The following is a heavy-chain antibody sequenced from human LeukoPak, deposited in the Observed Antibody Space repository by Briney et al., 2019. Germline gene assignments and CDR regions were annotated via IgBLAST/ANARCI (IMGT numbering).Heavy chain of an antibody. CDR1: RSTFSNYW. J-gene: IGHJ4*02. CDR3: ARVISYDESSGYSHFDY. V-gene: IGHV3-7*01. D-gene: IGHD3-22*01. CDR2: IKKDGSET. Sequence: GGSLRLSCAASRSTFSNYWMSSVRQPAGKGRGWVANIKKDGSETYYVDSVEGRFTISRDNAENSLYLQMNSLRAEDTAVYYCARVISYDESSGYSHFDYGGQGTLVTVS.